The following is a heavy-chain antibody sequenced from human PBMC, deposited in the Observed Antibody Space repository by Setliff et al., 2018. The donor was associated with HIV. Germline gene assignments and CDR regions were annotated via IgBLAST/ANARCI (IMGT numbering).Heavy chain of an antibody. CDR2: INHSGST. D-gene: IGHD6-19*01. V-gene: IGHV4-34*01. CDR3: ARWVYNSAWSLDY. CDR1: GGSFSGYY. J-gene: IGHJ4*02. Sequence: SETLSLTCAVYGGSFSGYYWSWIRQPPGKGLEWIGEINHSGSTNYNPSLKSRVTMSVGTSKNQFSLKLTSVTAADSATYYCARWVYNSAWSLDYWGQGTLVTVSS.